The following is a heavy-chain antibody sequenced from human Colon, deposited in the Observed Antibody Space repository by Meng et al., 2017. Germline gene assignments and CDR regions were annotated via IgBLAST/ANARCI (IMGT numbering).Heavy chain of an antibody. V-gene: IGHV4-34*01. CDR3: ARGVDWAKSGNF. J-gene: IGHJ4*02. CDR1: GGSFSDYY. CDR2: IHPSGST. Sequence: QVQLRQWGAGLLTPSETLSLTCAVYGGSFSDYYVTWIRQPPGKGLEWVGEIHPSGSTYYSPSLQSRVTITLDTSKNQFSLTLSSMTAADTAVYYCARGVDWAKSGNFWDQGTLVTVSS. D-gene: IGHD3-9*01.